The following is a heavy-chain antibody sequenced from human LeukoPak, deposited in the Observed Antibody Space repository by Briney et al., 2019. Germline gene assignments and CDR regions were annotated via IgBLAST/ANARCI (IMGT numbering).Heavy chain of an antibody. J-gene: IGHJ4*02. CDR3: ARQSSLWNDVTNTDFNS. CDR1: GFTFSSYE. V-gene: IGHV3-48*03. CDR2: ISSSGFTM. Sequence: GGSLRLSCVASGFTFSSYEMNWVRQAPGKGLEWVSYISSSGFTMYYADSVEGRFTISRDNARNSLYLQMNSLRAEDTAVYYCARQSSLWNDVTNTDFNSWGQGTLVTVSS. D-gene: IGHD1-1*01.